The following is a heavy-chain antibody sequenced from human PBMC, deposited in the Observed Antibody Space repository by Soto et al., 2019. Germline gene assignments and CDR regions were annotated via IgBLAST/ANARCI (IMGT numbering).Heavy chain of an antibody. D-gene: IGHD3-22*01. CDR1: GGTFSSYA. Sequence: QVQLVQSGAEVKKPGSSVKVSCKASGGTFSSYAISWVRQAPGQGLEWMGGVIPIFGTANYAQKFQGRVTITADESTSTAYMELSGLRSEDTAVYYCASSTDYYDSSGYGRWGQGTLVTVSS. V-gene: IGHV1-69*12. J-gene: IGHJ1*01. CDR2: VIPIFGTA. CDR3: ASSTDYYDSSGYGR.